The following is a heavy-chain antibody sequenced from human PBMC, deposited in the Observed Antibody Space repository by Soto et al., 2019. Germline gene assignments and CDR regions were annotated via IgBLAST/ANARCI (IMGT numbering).Heavy chain of an antibody. CDR2: IYHSGST. D-gene: IGHD4-4*01. Sequence: SETLSLTCTVSGGSISSSSYSWSWIRQPPGKGLEWIGYIYHSGSTYYNPSLKSRVTISVDRSKNQFSLKLSSVTAADTAVYYCARALDSKGRRDFDYWGQGTLVTVS. CDR3: ARALDSKGRRDFDY. CDR1: GGSISSSSYS. J-gene: IGHJ4*02. V-gene: IGHV4-30-2*01.